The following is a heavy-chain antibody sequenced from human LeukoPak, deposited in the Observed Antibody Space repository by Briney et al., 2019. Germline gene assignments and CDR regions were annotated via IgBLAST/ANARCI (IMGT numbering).Heavy chain of an antibody. J-gene: IGHJ4*02. CDR3: AKASAVRGDRQYYFDY. Sequence: PGGSLRLSCAASGFTFSSYAMSWVRQAPGKGLEWVSGISGSGGSTYYADAVKGRFTISRDNSKNTLYLQMNSQRAEDTAVYYCAKASAVRGDRQYYFDYWGQGTLVTVSS. CDR2: ISGSGGST. D-gene: IGHD3-10*01. CDR1: GFTFSSYA. V-gene: IGHV3-23*01.